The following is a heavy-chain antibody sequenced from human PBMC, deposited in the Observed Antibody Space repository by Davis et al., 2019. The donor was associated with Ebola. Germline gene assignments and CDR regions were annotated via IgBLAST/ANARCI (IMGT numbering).Heavy chain of an antibody. J-gene: IGHJ4*02. CDR3: AKGAIGGVAYTSYFDY. CDR2: IGYGGADI. V-gene: IGHV3-23*01. D-gene: IGHD3-16*01. CDR1: GFTFSSYS. Sequence: GESLKISCAASGFTFSSYSMTWVRQAPGKGLEWVSVIGYGGADIQYADFVKGRFTISRDNSKNTLYLQMNSLRAEDTAVYYCAKGAIGGVAYTSYFDYWGQGTLVTVSS.